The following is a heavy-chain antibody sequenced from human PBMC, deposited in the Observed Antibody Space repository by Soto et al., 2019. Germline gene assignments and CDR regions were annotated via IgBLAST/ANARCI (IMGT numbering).Heavy chain of an antibody. CDR1: GGSISSGGYY. J-gene: IGHJ5*02. Sequence: QVQLQESGPGLVKPSQTLSLTCTVSGGSISSGGYYCSWIRQHPGKGLEWIGYISYSGSTYYNPSLKSRVTIAVDTSKNQFSLKLSSVTAADTAVYYCARDGYGDYTGWFDPWGQGTLVTVSS. CDR2: ISYSGST. CDR3: ARDGYGDYTGWFDP. D-gene: IGHD4-17*01. V-gene: IGHV4-31*03.